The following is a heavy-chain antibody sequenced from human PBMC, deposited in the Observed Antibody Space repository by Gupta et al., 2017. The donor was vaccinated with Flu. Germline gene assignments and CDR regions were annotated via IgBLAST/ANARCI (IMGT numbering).Heavy chain of an antibody. Sequence: EVRLVVSGGGLVPPGGSLRLSCAASGFTFSGSDMHWARQATGQALGWGSCISSSGVPYYTDSVKSRVTISRDNAKNSVYLQMDSLIAEDTAFYYCARGHWDSWGQGTLVTVSS. CDR3: ARGHWDS. V-gene: IGHV3-48*03. CDR2: ISSSGVP. CDR1: GFTFSGSD. J-gene: IGHJ4*02.